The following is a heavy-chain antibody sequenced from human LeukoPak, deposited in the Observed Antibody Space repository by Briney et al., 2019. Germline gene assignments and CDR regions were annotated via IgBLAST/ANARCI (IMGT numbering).Heavy chain of an antibody. D-gene: IGHD2-2*01. CDR2: VFYTGST. CDR1: GGSISSYY. V-gene: IGHV4-59*08. CDR3: AGQRCSSTSCYSWFGP. Sequence: SETLSLTCTVSGGSISSYYWSWIRQPPGKGLEWIGYVFYTGSTNYNPSLKSRVTISVDTSKNQFTLKLTSVTAADTAVYYCAGQRCSSTSCYSWFGPWGQGTLVTVSS. J-gene: IGHJ5*02.